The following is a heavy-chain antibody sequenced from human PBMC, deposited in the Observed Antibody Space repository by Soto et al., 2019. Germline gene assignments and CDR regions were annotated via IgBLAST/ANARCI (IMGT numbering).Heavy chain of an antibody. V-gene: IGHV3-23*01. CDR1: GFTFSSYA. Sequence: GGSLRLSFAASGFTFSSYAMSWVRQAPGKGLEWVSAISGSGGSTYYADSVKGRFTISRDNSKNTLYLQMNSLRAEDTAVYYCAKDVPYYYDSSGYYEDYWGQGTLVTVSS. D-gene: IGHD3-22*01. J-gene: IGHJ4*02. CDR2: ISGSGGST. CDR3: AKDVPYYYDSSGYYEDY.